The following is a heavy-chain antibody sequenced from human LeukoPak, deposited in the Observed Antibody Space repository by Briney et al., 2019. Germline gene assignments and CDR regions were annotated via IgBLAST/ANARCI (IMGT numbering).Heavy chain of an antibody. CDR3: ARERRVRYSSSSGHFDY. Sequence: SAKVSCKASGGTFSSYAISWVRQAPGQGLEWMGGIIPIFGTANYAQKFQGRVTITADESTSTAYMELSSLRSEDTAVYYCARERRVRYSSSSGHFDYWGQGTWSPSPQ. J-gene: IGHJ4*02. CDR1: GGTFSSYA. CDR2: IIPIFGTA. V-gene: IGHV1-69*13. D-gene: IGHD6-6*01.